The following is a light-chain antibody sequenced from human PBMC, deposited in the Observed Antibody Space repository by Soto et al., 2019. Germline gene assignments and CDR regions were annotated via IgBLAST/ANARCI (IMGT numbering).Light chain of an antibody. CDR1: QSVSNNY. CDR2: GAS. CDR3: QQYGSSGT. V-gene: IGKV3-20*01. Sequence: IVLTPSPCTLSQSPEERAPLYCRASQSVSNNYLAWYQQKPGQAPRLLIYGASNRATGIPDRFSGSGSGTDFTLTISRLEPEDFAVYYCQQYGSSGTVGQGTKVDIK. J-gene: IGKJ1*01.